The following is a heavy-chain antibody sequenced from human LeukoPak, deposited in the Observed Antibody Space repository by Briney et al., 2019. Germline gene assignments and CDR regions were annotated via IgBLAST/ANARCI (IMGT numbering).Heavy chain of an antibody. Sequence: ASVKVSCKTSGYTFTSYGISWVRQAPGQGLEWMGWISAYNGNTNYAQKLQGRVTMTTDTSTSTAYMELRSLRSDDTAVYYCARVERRSADYDFWSGSDDDAFDIWGQGTMVTVSS. V-gene: IGHV1-18*01. J-gene: IGHJ3*02. CDR1: GYTFTSYG. CDR2: ISAYNGNT. D-gene: IGHD3-3*01. CDR3: ARVERRSADYDFWSGSDDDAFDI.